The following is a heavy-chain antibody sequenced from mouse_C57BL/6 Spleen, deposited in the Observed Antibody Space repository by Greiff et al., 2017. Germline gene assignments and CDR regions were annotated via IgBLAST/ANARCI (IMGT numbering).Heavy chain of an antibody. V-gene: IGHV1-50*01. D-gene: IGHD3-3*01. CDR2: IDPSDSYT. Sequence: QVQLQQPGAELVKPGASVKLSCKASGYTFTSYWMQWVKQRPGQGLEWIGEIDPSDSYTNCNQKFKGKATLTVDTSSSTAYMQLSSLTSEDSAVYYCARGGTGFAYWGQGTLVTVSA. J-gene: IGHJ3*01. CDR3: ARGGTGFAY. CDR1: GYTFTSYW.